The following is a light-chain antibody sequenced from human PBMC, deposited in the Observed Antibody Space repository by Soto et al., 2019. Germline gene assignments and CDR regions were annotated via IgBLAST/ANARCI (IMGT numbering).Light chain of an antibody. J-gene: IGKJ4*02. V-gene: IGKV1-12*01. CDR3: QQAYIFPLT. CDR2: TAS. CDR1: RDLTGW. Sequence: QMTQSPSSVSASVGDTVTITCRASRDLTGWLAWYQQKPGKAPKVLIYTASTLQGGVPSRFSGSGYGTEFTLTISSLQPEDSATYYCQQAYIFPLTFGGGTKVEIK.